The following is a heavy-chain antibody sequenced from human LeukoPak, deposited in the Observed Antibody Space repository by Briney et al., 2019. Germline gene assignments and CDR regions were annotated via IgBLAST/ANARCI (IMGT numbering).Heavy chain of an antibody. Sequence: ASVKVSCKASGYTFTSYDINWVRQATGQGLEWMGWMNPNSGNTGYAQKLQGRVTMTTDTSTSTAYMELRSLRSDDTAVYYCARDTGGNWFDPWGQGTLVTVSS. CDR1: GYTFTSYD. D-gene: IGHD1-1*01. V-gene: IGHV1-8*01. CDR2: MNPNSGNT. J-gene: IGHJ5*02. CDR3: ARDTGGNWFDP.